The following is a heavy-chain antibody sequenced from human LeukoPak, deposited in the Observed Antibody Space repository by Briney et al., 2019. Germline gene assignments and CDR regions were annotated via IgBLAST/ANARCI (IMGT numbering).Heavy chain of an antibody. V-gene: IGHV3-9*01. CDR3: AKGGCYYDSSTCPFDY. D-gene: IGHD3-22*01. Sequence: PGGSLRLSCAASGFTFGDYAMHWVRQVPGKGLEWVSGVSWNSGSIGYADSVKGRFTISRDNTRNSLYLQMNSLRAEDTAFYYCAKGGCYYDSSTCPFDYWGQGSLVTVSS. CDR1: GFTFGDYA. J-gene: IGHJ4*02. CDR2: VSWNSGSI.